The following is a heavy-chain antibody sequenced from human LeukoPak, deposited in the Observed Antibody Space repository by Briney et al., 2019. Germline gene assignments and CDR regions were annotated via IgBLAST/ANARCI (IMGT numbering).Heavy chain of an antibody. J-gene: IGHJ6*03. Sequence: SETLSLTCTVSVDSMFGSYWSWIRQPPGGGLEWIGYIYDTGRTKYSPSLKSRVTISVDTSKNQFSLKLSSVTAADTAVYYCARSTVRGVTRDYYYYYYMDVWGKGTTVTISS. CDR3: ARSTVRGVTRDYYYYYYMDV. CDR2: IYDTGRT. CDR1: VDSMFGSY. D-gene: IGHD3-10*01. V-gene: IGHV4-59*01.